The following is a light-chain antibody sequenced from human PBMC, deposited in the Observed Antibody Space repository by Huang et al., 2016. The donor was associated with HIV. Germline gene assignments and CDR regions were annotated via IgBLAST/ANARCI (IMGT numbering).Light chain of an antibody. V-gene: IGKV3-15*01. CDR2: GAS. Sequence: DILSVSPGETATLSCRVSQDVSSNLAWYRQKPGQAPSLLIYGASTRVSGIPARFNGSGSGIAFTLTISSVQSEDFAVYYCQQYNNWPRTFGQGTKLEIK. CDR1: QDVSSN. J-gene: IGKJ2*01. CDR3: QQYNNWPRT.